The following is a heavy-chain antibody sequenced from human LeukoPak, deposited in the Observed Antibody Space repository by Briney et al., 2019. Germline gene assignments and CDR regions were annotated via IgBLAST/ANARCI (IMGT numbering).Heavy chain of an antibody. V-gene: IGHV4-39*01. Sequence: SETLSLTCTVSGGSISSSSYYWGWIRQPPGKGLEWIGSFFYSGSTYYNPSLKSRVTISVDTSKNQFSLNLSSETAADTALYYCARQGRAAAANGWFDPWGQGTLVTVSS. CDR1: GGSISSSSYY. CDR2: FFYSGST. CDR3: ARQGRAAAANGWFDP. D-gene: IGHD6-13*01. J-gene: IGHJ5*02.